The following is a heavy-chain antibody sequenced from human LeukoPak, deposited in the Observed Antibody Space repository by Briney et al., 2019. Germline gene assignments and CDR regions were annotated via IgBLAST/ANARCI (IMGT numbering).Heavy chain of an antibody. CDR3: ARDNSEIRFLEWLAADPGAFDI. CDR2: INHSGST. Sequence: SETLSLTCAVYGGSFSGYYWSWIRQPPGKGLEWIGEINHSGSTNYNPSLKSRVTISVDTSKNQFSLKLSSVTAADTAVYYCARDNSEIRFLEWLAADPGAFDIWGQGTMVTVSS. V-gene: IGHV4-34*01. CDR1: GGSFSGYY. D-gene: IGHD3-3*01. J-gene: IGHJ3*02.